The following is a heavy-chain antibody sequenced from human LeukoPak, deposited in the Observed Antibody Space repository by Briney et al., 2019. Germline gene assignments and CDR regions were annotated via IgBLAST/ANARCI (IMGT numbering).Heavy chain of an antibody. CDR1: GFXFSSYE. CDR3: ARDGLLVGATGVLGY. J-gene: IGHJ4*02. V-gene: IGHV3-48*03. CDR2: IRSSGSTI. Sequence: PGGSLRLSCAASGFXFSSYEMNWVRQAPGKGREWLSDIRSSGSTIYYADSVKGRFAISRDNAKNSLYLQMNSLRAEDTAVYYCARDGLLVGATGVLGYWGQGTLVTVSS. D-gene: IGHD1-26*01.